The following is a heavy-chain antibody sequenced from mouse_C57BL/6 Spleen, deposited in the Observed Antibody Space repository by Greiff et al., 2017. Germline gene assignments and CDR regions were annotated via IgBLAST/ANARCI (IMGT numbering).Heavy chain of an antibody. V-gene: IGHV1-81*01. D-gene: IGHD1-1*01. Sequence: QVQLQQSGAELARPGASVKLSCKASGYTFTSYGISWVKQRTGQGLEWIGEIYPRSGNTYYNEKFKGKVTLTADNSTREAYMELRSLTSEDSAVYFCARSCPFPDYGSSRWYFDVWGTGTTVTVSS. J-gene: IGHJ1*03. CDR3: ARSCPFPDYGSSRWYFDV. CDR2: IYPRSGNT. CDR1: GYTFTSYG.